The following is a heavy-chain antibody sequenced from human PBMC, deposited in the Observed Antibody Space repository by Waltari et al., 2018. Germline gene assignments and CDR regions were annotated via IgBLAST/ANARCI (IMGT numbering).Heavy chain of an antibody. CDR2: IIPILGIA. V-gene: IGHV1-69*04. CDR3: ARDNSDTGYFDY. D-gene: IGHD5-18*01. CDR1: GGTFSSYA. Sequence: QVQLVQSGAEVKKPGSSVKVSCKASGGTFSSYAISWVRQAPGQGLEWMGGIIPILGIANYAQKFQGRVTITADESTSTAYMELSSLRSEDTAVYYCARDNSDTGYFDYWGQGTLVTVSS. J-gene: IGHJ4*02.